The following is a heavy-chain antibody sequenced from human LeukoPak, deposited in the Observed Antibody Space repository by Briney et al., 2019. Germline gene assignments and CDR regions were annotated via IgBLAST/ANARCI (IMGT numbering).Heavy chain of an antibody. Sequence: GGSLRLSCAASGFTFSRYWMTWVRQAPGKGLEWVANIKEDGSENSYVESVKGRFTISRDNAKNSLYLQLNSLRAEDTAVYFCARQRYSEYWGQGTLVTVSS. J-gene: IGHJ4*02. CDR3: ARQRYSEY. CDR2: IKEDGSEN. D-gene: IGHD1-1*01. V-gene: IGHV3-7*01. CDR1: GFTFSRYW.